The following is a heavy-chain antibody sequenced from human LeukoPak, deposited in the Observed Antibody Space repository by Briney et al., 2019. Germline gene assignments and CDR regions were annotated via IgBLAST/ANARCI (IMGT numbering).Heavy chain of an antibody. D-gene: IGHD6-13*01. J-gene: IGHJ4*02. CDR2: INSDVSST. CDR1: GFTFSSYW. V-gene: IGHV3-74*01. CDR3: ARARGSRPSRSSWIDY. Sequence: GGSLRLSCAASGFTFSSYWMHWVRQAPGKGLVWVSRINSDVSSTSYADSVKGRFTISRDNAKNTLYLQMNSLRAEDTAVYYCARARGSRPSRSSWIDYWGQGTLVTVSS.